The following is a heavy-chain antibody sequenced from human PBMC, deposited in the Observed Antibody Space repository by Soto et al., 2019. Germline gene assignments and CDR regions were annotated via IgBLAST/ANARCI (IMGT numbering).Heavy chain of an antibody. V-gene: IGHV3-48*01. J-gene: IGHJ4*02. CDR3: ARDLSGVTMVRGGY. Sequence: EVQLVESGGGLVQPGGSLRLSCAASGFTFSSYSMNWVRQAPGKGLEWVSYISSSSSTIYYADSVKGRFTISRDNAKNALYLQMNSLRAEDRAVYYCARDLSGVTMVRGGYWGQGALFTVSS. D-gene: IGHD3-10*01. CDR1: GFTFSSYS. CDR2: ISSSSSTI.